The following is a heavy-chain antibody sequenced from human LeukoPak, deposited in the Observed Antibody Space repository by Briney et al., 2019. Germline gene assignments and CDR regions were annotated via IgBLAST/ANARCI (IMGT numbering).Heavy chain of an antibody. V-gene: IGHV3-21*01. D-gene: IGHD3-10*01. Sequence: KPGGSLRLSCAASGFTFSSYSMNWVRQAPGKGLEWVSSISSSSSYIYYADSVKGRFTISRDNAKNSLYLQMNSLRAEDTAVYYCARVLVGLNMVRGVINAFDIWGQGTMVTVSS. CDR2: ISSSSSYI. J-gene: IGHJ3*02. CDR3: ARVLVGLNMVRGVINAFDI. CDR1: GFTFSSYS.